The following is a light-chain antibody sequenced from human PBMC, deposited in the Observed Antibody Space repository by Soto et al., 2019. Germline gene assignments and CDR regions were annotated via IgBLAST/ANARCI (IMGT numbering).Light chain of an antibody. V-gene: IGKV1-5*01. CDR2: DAS. CDR3: RQYSIYPYT. CDR1: QTLSNW. J-gene: IGKJ2*01. Sequence: IQMTQSPSALSASVGDRVTITCRASQTLSNWLAWYQQEPGKAPKLLIFDASSLQSGVPSRFSGSGFGTEFTLTISSLQPDDFGTYYCRQYSIYPYTFAQGTKLEIK.